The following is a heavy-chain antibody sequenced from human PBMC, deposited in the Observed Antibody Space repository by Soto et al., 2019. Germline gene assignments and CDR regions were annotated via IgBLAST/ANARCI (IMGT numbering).Heavy chain of an antibody. CDR1: GGSLGSSNW. CDR2: IYHSGST. J-gene: IGHJ6*02. V-gene: IGHV4-4*02. D-gene: IGHD6-6*01. CDR3: ARWREMAARTPNYYRMDT. Sequence: SETLALTCAVSGGSLGSSNWWGWVRQPPRKGLEWVGEIYHSGSTNYNPSLKSRLTISVHKSKNQFSLNLSSGTDADTAVYYCARWREMAARTPNYYRMDTWGQGTTV.